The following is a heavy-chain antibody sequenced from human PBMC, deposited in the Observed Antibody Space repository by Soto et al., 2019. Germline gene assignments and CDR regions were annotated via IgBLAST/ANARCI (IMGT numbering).Heavy chain of an antibody. J-gene: IGHJ3*02. CDR3: ARDRGYGDSPYDAFDI. CDR1: GRSTSSSNW. D-gene: IGHD4-17*01. V-gene: IGHV4-4*02. CDR2: IYHSGST. Sequence: SETLSLTCAVSGRSTSSSNWWSWLRQPPGKVLEWIWEIYHSGSTNYNPSLNSRVTISVDKSKNQSSLKLSSVTAADTAVYYCARDRGYGDSPYDAFDIWGQGTMVT.